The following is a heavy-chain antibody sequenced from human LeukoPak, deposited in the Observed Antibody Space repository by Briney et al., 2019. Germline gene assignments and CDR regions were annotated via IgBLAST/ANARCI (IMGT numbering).Heavy chain of an antibody. D-gene: IGHD3-9*01. CDR1: GFTFSSYS. CDR3: ARDLSYYYDILTGPED. CDR2: ISSSSSYI. V-gene: IGHV3-21*01. J-gene: IGHJ4*02. Sequence: GGSLRLSCAASGFTFSSYSMNWVRQAPGKGLEWVSSISSSSSYIYYADSVKGRFTISRDNAKNSLYLQMNSLRAEDTAVYYCARDLSYYYDILTGPEDWGQGTLVTVPS.